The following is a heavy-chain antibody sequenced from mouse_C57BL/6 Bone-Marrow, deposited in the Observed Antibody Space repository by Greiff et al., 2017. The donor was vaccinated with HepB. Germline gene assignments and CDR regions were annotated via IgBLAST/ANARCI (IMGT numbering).Heavy chain of an antibody. J-gene: IGHJ1*03. CDR3: ARRDYCGSSCRYFDV. CDR1: GFTFSSYG. Sequence: EVQLVESGGDLVKPGGSLKLSCAASGFTFSSYGMSWVRQTPDKRLEWVATISSGGSYTYYPDSVKGRFTISRDNAKNTLYLQMSSLKSEDTAMYYGARRDYCGSSCRYFDVWGTGTTVTVSS. CDR2: ISSGGSYT. V-gene: IGHV5-6*01. D-gene: IGHD1-1*01.